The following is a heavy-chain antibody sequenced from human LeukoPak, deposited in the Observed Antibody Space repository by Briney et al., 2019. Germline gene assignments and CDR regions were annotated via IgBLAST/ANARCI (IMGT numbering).Heavy chain of an antibody. CDR2: ISAYNGNT. CDR1: GYTFTSYG. V-gene: IGHV1-18*01. D-gene: IGHD1-26*01. J-gene: IGHJ4*02. CDR3: ARGIHSGSSGPYYFDY. Sequence: ASVKVSCKASGYTFTSYGISWVRQAPGQGLEWMGWISAYNGNTNYAQKLQGRVTMTTDTSTSTAYMELRSLTCDDTAVYYCARGIHSGSSGPYYFDYWGQGTLVTVSS.